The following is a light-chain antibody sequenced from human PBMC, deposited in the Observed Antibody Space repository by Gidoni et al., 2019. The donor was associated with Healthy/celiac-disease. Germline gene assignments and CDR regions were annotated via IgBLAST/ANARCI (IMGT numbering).Light chain of an antibody. CDR2: GAS. Sequence: EIVLTQSPGTLSLSPGERATLSCRASQSVSSSYLAWYQQKPGQAPRLLIYGASSRATGIPDRFSGSGSGTDFTLTISRLAPEDFAVYYCLQYGSSPPWTFGQGTKVEIK. J-gene: IGKJ1*01. CDR3: LQYGSSPPWT. V-gene: IGKV3-20*01. CDR1: QSVSSSY.